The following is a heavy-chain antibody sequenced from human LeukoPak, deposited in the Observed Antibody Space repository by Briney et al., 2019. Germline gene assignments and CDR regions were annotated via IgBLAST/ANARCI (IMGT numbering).Heavy chain of an antibody. CDR1: GFTFSSYA. Sequence: PGGSLRLSCAASGFTFSSYAMSWVRQAPGKGLEWVSAISGSGGSTYYADSAKGRFTISRENSKNTLYLQMTSLRAEDTAVYYCAKDLRATVTPDYYMDVWGKGTTVTVSS. D-gene: IGHD4-17*01. J-gene: IGHJ6*03. CDR2: ISGSGGST. CDR3: AKDLRATVTPDYYMDV. V-gene: IGHV3-23*01.